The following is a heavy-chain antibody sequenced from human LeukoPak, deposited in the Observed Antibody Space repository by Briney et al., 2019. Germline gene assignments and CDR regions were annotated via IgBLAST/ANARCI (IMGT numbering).Heavy chain of an antibody. CDR3: AKAHPVDSGDLGGDY. J-gene: IGHJ4*02. D-gene: IGHD4-17*01. Sequence: PGGSLRLSCAASGFTFSSYWMTWVRQAPGKGLEWVSYISSSGSTIYYADSVKGRFTISRDNAKNSLYLQMNSLRAEDTAVYYCAKAHPVDSGDLGGDYWGQGTLVTVSS. CDR1: GFTFSSYW. V-gene: IGHV3-48*04. CDR2: ISSSGSTI.